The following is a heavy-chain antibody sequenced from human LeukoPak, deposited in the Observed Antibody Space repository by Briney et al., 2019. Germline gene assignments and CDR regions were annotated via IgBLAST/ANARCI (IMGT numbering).Heavy chain of an antibody. J-gene: IGHJ6*02. D-gene: IGHD2-21*01. V-gene: IGHV4-59*01. Sequence: SETLSLTCTVPGGSISSYYWSWIRQPPGKGLEWIGYIYYSGSTNYNPSLKSRVTISVDTSKNQFSLKLSSVTAADTAVYYCARGKGDPFPSYYYYGMDVWGQGTTVTVSS. CDR2: IYYSGST. CDR3: ARGKGDPFPSYYYYGMDV. CDR1: GGSISSYY.